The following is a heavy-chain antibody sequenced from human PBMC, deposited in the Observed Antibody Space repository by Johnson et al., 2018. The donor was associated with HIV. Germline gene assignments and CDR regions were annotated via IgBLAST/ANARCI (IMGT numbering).Heavy chain of an antibody. Sequence: QMQLVESGGGVVQPGRSLRLSCVVSGFTFSSYPMHWVRQAPGKGLEWVAIISYDGNNKYYADSVKGRFTISRDNSKNTLYLQMNSLRAEDTAVYFCVRDRGTVVIWSDAFDMWGQGTLVTVSS. CDR1: GFTFSSYP. D-gene: IGHD3-22*01. V-gene: IGHV3-30*04. CDR3: VRDRGTVVIWSDAFDM. CDR2: ISYDGNNK. J-gene: IGHJ3*02.